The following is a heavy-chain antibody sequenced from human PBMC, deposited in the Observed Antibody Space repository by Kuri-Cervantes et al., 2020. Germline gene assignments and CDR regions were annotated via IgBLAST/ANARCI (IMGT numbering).Heavy chain of an antibody. V-gene: IGHV4-59*13. Sequence: SETLSLTCNVSGVSIDFYYWTWIRQPPGKGLEWIGYIFYTGSTNYNASLKSRVTISVDTSKNQFYLKLRSVTAADTAVYYCARVGIGLIRGRYYFDSWGQGTLVTVSS. D-gene: IGHD3-10*01. CDR2: IFYTGST. J-gene: IGHJ4*02. CDR3: ARVGIGLIRGRYYFDS. CDR1: GVSIDFYY.